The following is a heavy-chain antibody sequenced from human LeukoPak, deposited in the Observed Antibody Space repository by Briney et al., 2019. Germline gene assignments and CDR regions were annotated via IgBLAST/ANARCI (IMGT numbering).Heavy chain of an antibody. CDR2: VFGCDTST. CDR3: AKWGDYDALTGYYDSDY. Sequence: PGASLRLSCAASGFTFSNYAMSWVGQAPGKGLEWFSPVFGCDTSTYYTDSVKGRFTISRDNSKNTLYLQMNSLSAEDTAIYYCAKWGDYDALTGYYDSDYWGQGTLVTVSS. D-gene: IGHD3-9*01. J-gene: IGHJ4*02. V-gene: IGHV3-23*01. CDR1: GFTFSNYA.